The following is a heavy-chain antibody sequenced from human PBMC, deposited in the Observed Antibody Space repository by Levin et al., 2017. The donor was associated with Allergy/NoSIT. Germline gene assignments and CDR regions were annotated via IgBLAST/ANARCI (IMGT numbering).Heavy chain of an antibody. J-gene: IGHJ4*02. CDR2: FNPNSGDT. CDR3: ARASRLMISFGAYYFDY. Sequence: GESLKISCKPSGYTFTDYYIHWVRQAPGQGLEWMGWFNPNSGDTNYAQEFLGRVTMTRDTSISTAYMELSRLRSDDTALYYCARASRLMISFGAYYFDYWGQGSLVTVSS. V-gene: IGHV1-2*02. D-gene: IGHD3-16*01. CDR1: GYTFTDYY.